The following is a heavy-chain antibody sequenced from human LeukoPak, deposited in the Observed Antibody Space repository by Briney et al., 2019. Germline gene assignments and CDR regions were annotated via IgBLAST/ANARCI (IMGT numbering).Heavy chain of an antibody. D-gene: IGHD3-10*01. Sequence: SETLSLTCTVSGGSISSSSYYWGWIRQPPGKGLEWIGSIYYSGSTYYNPSLKSRVTISVDTSKNQFSLKLSSVTAADTAVYYCARSNYYGSGSFDYWGQGTLVTVSS. J-gene: IGHJ4*02. CDR3: ARSNYYGSGSFDY. V-gene: IGHV4-39*01. CDR2: IYYSGST. CDR1: GGSISSSSYY.